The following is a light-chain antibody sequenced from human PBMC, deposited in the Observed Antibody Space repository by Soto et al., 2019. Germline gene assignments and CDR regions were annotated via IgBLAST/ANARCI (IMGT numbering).Light chain of an antibody. J-gene: IGLJ1*01. CDR1: SSNIGAGFD. V-gene: IGLV1-40*01. CDR2: GNS. CDR3: QSYDSSLSGYV. Sequence: QSVLTQPPSVSGAPGQRVTISCTGSSSNIGAGFDVHWYQQLPGTAPRVLIYGNSNRPSGVPDRFSGSKSVTSASLAITGLQAEDEADYYCQSYDSSLSGYVFGAGTKVTVL.